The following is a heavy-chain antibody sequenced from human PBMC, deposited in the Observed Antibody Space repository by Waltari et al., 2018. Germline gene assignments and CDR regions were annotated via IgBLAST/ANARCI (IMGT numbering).Heavy chain of an antibody. Sequence: QLQLQESGPGLVKPSETLSLTCTVPGGSISSSRYYWRWIRQPPGKGLEWIGGIYYSGSTYYNPSLKGRVTISVDTSKNQFSLKLSSVTGADTAVYYCARGAIGVTTYFDYWGQGTLVTVSS. V-gene: IGHV4-39*01. J-gene: IGHJ4*02. D-gene: IGHD4-17*01. CDR3: ARGAIGVTTYFDY. CDR1: GGSISSSRYY. CDR2: IYYSGST.